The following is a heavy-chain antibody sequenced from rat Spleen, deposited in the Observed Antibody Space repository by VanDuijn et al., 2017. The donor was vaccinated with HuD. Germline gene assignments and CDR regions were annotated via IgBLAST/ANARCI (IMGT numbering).Heavy chain of an antibody. CDR1: GFTFTDYN. D-gene: IGHD1-1*01. V-gene: IGHV5S10*01. Sequence: EVQLVESGGGLVQPGRSLKLSCAASGFTFTDYNMAWVRQAPKKGLEWVATIIYDGSGTYYRDSVKGRFTISRDNAKSTLYLQMNSLRSEDTATYYCTREDYYSGGFDYWGQGVMVTVSS. J-gene: IGHJ2*01. CDR3: TREDYYSGGFDY. CDR2: IIYDGSGT.